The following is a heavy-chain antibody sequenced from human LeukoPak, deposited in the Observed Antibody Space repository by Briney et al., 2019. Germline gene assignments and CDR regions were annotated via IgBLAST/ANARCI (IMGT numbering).Heavy chain of an antibody. J-gene: IGHJ4*02. Sequence: GGSLRLSCAASGCTFSSYAMHWVRQAPGKGLEWVADISYVGSNKYYADSVKGRFTISRDNSKNTLYLQMNSLRAEDTAVYYCARDPGSGYEEHFDHWGQGTLVTVSS. V-gene: IGHV3-30*04. D-gene: IGHD5-12*01. CDR1: GCTFSSYA. CDR3: ARDPGSGYEEHFDH. CDR2: ISYVGSNK.